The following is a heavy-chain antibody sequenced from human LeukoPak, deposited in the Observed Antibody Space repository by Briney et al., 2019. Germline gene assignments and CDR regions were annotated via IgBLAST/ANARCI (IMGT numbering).Heavy chain of an antibody. D-gene: IGHD3-10*01. CDR3: ARGGLSGTYYYYYYMDV. CDR2: IIPIFGTA. V-gene: IGHV1-69*01. Sequence: GASVKVSCKASGGTFSSYAISWVRQAPGQGLEWMGGIIPIFGTANYAQKFQGRVTITADESTSTAYMELSSLRSEDTAVYYCARGGLSGTYYYYYYMDVWGKGTTVTVSS. J-gene: IGHJ6*03. CDR1: GGTFSSYA.